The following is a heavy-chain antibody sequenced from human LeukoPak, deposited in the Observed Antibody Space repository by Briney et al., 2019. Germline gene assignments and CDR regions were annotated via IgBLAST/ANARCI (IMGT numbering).Heavy chain of an antibody. Sequence: SVTVSCKASGCTFSSYAISWVRQAPGQGLEWMGGIIPIFGTANYAQKFQGRVTITADESTSTAYMELSSLRSEDTAVYYCARCGMLALGYYYYYYMDVWGKGTTVTVSS. V-gene: IGHV1-69*01. CDR3: ARCGMLALGYYYYYYMDV. D-gene: IGHD2-8*01. CDR1: GCTFSSYA. CDR2: IIPIFGTA. J-gene: IGHJ6*03.